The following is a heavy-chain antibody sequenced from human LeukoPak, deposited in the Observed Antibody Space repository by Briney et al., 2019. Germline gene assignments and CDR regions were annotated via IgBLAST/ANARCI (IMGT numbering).Heavy chain of an antibody. CDR1: GFTVNTNY. J-gene: IGHJ4*02. CDR3: VYCSGGSCYLFVY. CDR2: ISGSGGST. D-gene: IGHD2-15*01. Sequence: GGSLRLSCAASGFTVNTNYMSWVRQAPGKGLEWVSAISGSGGSTYYADSVKGRFTISRDNSKNTLYLQMNSLRAEDTAVYYCVYCSGGSCYLFVYWGQGTLVTVSS. V-gene: IGHV3-23*01.